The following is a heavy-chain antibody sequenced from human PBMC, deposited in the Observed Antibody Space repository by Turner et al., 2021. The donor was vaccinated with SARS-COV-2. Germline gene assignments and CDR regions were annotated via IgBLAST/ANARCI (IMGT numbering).Heavy chain of an antibody. D-gene: IGHD3-3*01. CDR1: GGSISSSSYY. V-gene: IGHV4-39*01. Sequence: QLQLQESGPGLVKPSETLSLTCTVSGGSISSSSYYWGWIRQPPGKGLEWIGNIYYSGSTYYNPSLKSRVTISVDTSKNQFSLKLSSVTAADTAVYYCARRRFMSGYSFDHWGQGTLVTVSS. J-gene: IGHJ4*02. CDR2: IYYSGST. CDR3: ARRRFMSGYSFDH.